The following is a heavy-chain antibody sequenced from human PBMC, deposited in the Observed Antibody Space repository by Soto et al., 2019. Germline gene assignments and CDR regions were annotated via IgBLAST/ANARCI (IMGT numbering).Heavy chain of an antibody. J-gene: IGHJ6*03. Sequence: EVKLLESGGGVVQPGGSLTLSCAASGFIFSNYAMTWVRQAPGKGLEWVSSRGSGGSTYQADSVKGRFIISRDNSKNMLYLQMDSLRAEDTVVYYCAKFRGPTYDFYYMDAWGKGTTVIVS. D-gene: IGHD3-10*01. CDR1: GFIFSNYA. CDR3: AKFRGPTYDFYYMDA. CDR2: RGSGGST. V-gene: IGHV3-23*01.